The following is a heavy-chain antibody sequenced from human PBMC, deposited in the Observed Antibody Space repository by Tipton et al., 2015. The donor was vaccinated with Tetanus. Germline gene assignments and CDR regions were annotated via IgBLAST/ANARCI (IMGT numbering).Heavy chain of an antibody. V-gene: IGHV3-9*01. CDR2: ITWNSGYI. J-gene: IGHJ4*02. CDR3: AKDISNGWSGGVH. Sequence: SLRLSCAASGFRFDTYAMFWVRQVPGKGLEWVSGITWNSGYIGYADSVKGRFTTSRDNAKNSLYLQMNNLRVEDTALYYCAKDISNGWSGGVHWGQGTLVTVSS. CDR1: GFRFDTYA. D-gene: IGHD3-10*01.